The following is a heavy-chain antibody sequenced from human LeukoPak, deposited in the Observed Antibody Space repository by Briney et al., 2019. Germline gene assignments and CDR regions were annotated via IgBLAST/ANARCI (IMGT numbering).Heavy chain of an antibody. CDR2: ISSGGSTI. J-gene: IGHJ4*02. CDR3: AKSFLD. V-gene: IGHV3-48*03. D-gene: IGHD3-3*01. Sequence: AGGSLRLSCAASGFTFSSYEMNWVRQAPGRGLEWVSHISSGGSTIYYADSVKGRFTISRDNAKNSLYLQMNSLRAEDTAVYYSAKSFLDWGQGTLVTVSS. CDR1: GFTFSSYE.